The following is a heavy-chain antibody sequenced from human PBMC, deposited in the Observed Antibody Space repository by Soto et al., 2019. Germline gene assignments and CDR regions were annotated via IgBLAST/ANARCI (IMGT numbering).Heavy chain of an antibody. V-gene: IGHV1-58*02. D-gene: IGHD2-21*02. CDR2: IVVGSGHT. Sequence: SVNVSCKASGFTFSSSAMQWVRQARGQRLEWIGWIVVGSGHTNYAQKFQERVTITRDMSTTTAYMELSSLRVEDTAVYYCVRGTCYDCWNNDYWGQGTQVTVSS. CDR3: VRGTCYDCWNNDY. J-gene: IGHJ4*02. CDR1: GFTFSSSA.